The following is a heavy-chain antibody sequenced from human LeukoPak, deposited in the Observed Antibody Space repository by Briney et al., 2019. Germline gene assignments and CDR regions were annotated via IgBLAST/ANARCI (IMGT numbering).Heavy chain of an antibody. CDR3: AKDHLCSSGWYMGCGGYYFDY. Sequence: GGSLRLSCAASGFTFSSYAMSWVRQAPGKGLEWVSAISGSGGSTYYADSVKGRFTISRDNSKNTLYLQMNSLRAEDTAVYYCAKDHLCSSGWYMGCGGYYFDYWGQGTLVTVSS. V-gene: IGHV3-23*01. CDR2: ISGSGGST. CDR1: GFTFSSYA. J-gene: IGHJ4*02. D-gene: IGHD6-19*01.